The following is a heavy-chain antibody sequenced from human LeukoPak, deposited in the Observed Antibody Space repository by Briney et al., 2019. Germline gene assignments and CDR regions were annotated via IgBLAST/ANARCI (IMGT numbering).Heavy chain of an antibody. Sequence: SETLSLTCTVSGGSISNYYWRWIRQPPGKGLEGIGYIYYSGSTNYNASLKSRLTISVGTPKNHFSLRLTSVTAADTAVYYCARHSETCSGGSCFLAFFDYWGQGTLVTVSS. V-gene: IGHV4-59*08. CDR3: ARHSETCSGGSCFLAFFDY. J-gene: IGHJ4*02. D-gene: IGHD2-15*01. CDR1: GGSISNYY. CDR2: IYYSGST.